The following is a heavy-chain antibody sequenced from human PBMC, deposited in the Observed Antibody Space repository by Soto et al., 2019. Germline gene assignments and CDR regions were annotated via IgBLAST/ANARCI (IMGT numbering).Heavy chain of an antibody. V-gene: IGHV4-59*01. J-gene: IGHJ5*02. D-gene: IGHD2-2*01. CDR1: GGSISSYY. CDR2: IYYSGST. CDR3: ARGGYCISTSCYEVFWFDP. Sequence: PSKTLSLTCTVSGGSISSYYWSWIRQPPGKGLEWIGYIYYSGSTNYNPSLKSRVTISVDTSKNQFSLKLSSVTAADTAVYYCARGGYCISTSCYEVFWFDPWGQGTLVTVSS.